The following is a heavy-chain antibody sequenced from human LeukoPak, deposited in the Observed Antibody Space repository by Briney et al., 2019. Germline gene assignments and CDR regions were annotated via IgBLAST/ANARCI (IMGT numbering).Heavy chain of an antibody. CDR2: INHSRYT. V-gene: IGHV4-34*01. J-gene: IGHJ4*02. CDR1: GVSFNNYY. Sequence: SETLSLTCAVSGVSFNNYYWSGVRQTPGKGLEWIGEINHSRYTNDSPSLKSRVTLSLDTSRKQFSLNLRSVTVADTGIYYCTRMTTGHDYWGQGTLVTVSS. D-gene: IGHD4-17*01. CDR3: TRMTTGHDY.